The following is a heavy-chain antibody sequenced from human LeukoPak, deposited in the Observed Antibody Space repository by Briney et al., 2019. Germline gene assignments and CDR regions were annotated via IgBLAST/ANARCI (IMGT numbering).Heavy chain of an antibody. J-gene: IGHJ4*02. V-gene: IGHV4-39*07. CDR1: GGSISSSSYY. CDR3: AAIAAADPRMRVADDY. CDR2: IYYSGST. Sequence: SETLSLTCTVSGGSISSSSYYWGWIRQPPGKGLEWIGSIYYSGSTYYNPSLKSRVTISVDTSKNQFSLKLSSVTAADTAVYYCAAIAAADPRMRVADDYWGQGTLVTVSS. D-gene: IGHD6-13*01.